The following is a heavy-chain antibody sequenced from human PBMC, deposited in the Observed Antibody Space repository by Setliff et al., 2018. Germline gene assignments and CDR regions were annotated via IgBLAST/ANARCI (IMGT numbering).Heavy chain of an antibody. Sequence: HPGGSLRLSCAASGFTFSNYRMHWVRQAPGKGLEWVAVIWHDGGNKYHADSVKGRFTISRDNSKNTLYLQMNSLRPEDTAVYYCARTCSGSGCYAGLESWGQGTPVTVS. J-gene: IGHJ4*02. D-gene: IGHD2-15*01. CDR2: IWHDGGNK. CDR3: ARTCSGSGCYAGLES. CDR1: GFTFSNYR. V-gene: IGHV3-33*08.